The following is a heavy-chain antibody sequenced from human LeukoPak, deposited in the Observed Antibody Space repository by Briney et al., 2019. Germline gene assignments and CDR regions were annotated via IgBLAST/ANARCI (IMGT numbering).Heavy chain of an antibody. V-gene: IGHV3-23*01. CDR1: GFTFNNYA. CDR2: ILGSGRSA. D-gene: IGHD3-9*01. J-gene: IGHJ4*02. CDR3: SKRGDYDVLTGYYDSDF. Sequence: GASLRLSCAASGFTFNNYAMSWVRQAPGKGLEWVSAILGSGRSAYYADSVKGRFTISRDNSKNSLFLQMNSLRVGDTALYYCSKRGDYDVLTGYYDSDFWGQGTLVTVSA.